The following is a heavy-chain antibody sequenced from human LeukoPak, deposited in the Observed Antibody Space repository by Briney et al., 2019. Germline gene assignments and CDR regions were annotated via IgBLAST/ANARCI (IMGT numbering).Heavy chain of an antibody. Sequence: GGSLTLPCAASGFSFSDYWMTWVRQAPGAGLEFVANINPDGTATYYADPVKGRFTISRDNAKNLVYLQMNSLRAEDTAVYHCGRFGYVAGVDLWGQGTLVTVSS. CDR3: GRFGYVAGVDL. CDR1: GFSFSDYW. CDR2: INPDGTAT. V-gene: IGHV3-7*01. D-gene: IGHD6-19*01. J-gene: IGHJ4*02.